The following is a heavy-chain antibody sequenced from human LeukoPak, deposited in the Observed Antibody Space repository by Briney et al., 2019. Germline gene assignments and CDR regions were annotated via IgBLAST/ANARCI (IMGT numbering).Heavy chain of an antibody. CDR1: GGSISSYY. CDR2: IHHSGST. J-gene: IGHJ1*01. V-gene: IGHV4-38-2*02. CDR3: AIVYCSSTSCNGPSQYFQH. D-gene: IGHD2-2*01. Sequence: SETLSLTCTVSGGSISSYYWGWIRQPPGKGLEWIGSIHHSGSTYYNPSLKSRVTISVDTSKNQFSLKLSSVTAADTAVYYCAIVYCSSTSCNGPSQYFQHWGQGTLVTVSS.